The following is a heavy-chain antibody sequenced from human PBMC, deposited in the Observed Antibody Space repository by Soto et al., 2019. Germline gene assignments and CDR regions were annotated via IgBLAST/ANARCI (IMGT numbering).Heavy chain of an antibody. Sequence: GASVKVSCKASGYTFTGYYMHWVRQAPGQGLEWMGWINPNSGGTNYAQKFQGWVTMTRDTSISTAYMELSRLRSDDTAVYYCARVSSGPPYEGDPHRPHFDYWGQGTLVTVSS. V-gene: IGHV1-2*04. J-gene: IGHJ4*02. CDR3: ARVSSGPPYEGDPHRPHFDY. CDR2: INPNSGGT. D-gene: IGHD6-19*01. CDR1: GYTFTGYY.